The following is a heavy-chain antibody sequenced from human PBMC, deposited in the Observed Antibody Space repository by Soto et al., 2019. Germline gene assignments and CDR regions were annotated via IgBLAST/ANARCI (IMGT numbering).Heavy chain of an antibody. D-gene: IGHD6-19*01. CDR3: ASLPIAVAGTFDY. V-gene: IGHV3-21*01. CDR1: GFTFSSYS. J-gene: IGHJ4*02. CDR2: ISSSSSYI. Sequence: GGSLRLSCAASGFTFSSYSMNWVRQAPGKGLEWVSSISSSSSYIYYADSVKGRFTISRDNAKNSPYLQMNSLRAEDTAVYYCASLPIAVAGTFDYWGKGTLVTVSS.